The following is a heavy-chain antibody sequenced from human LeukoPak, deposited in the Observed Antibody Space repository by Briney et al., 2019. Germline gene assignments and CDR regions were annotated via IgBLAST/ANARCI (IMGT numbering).Heavy chain of an antibody. J-gene: IGHJ4*02. Sequence: PGGSLRLSCAASGFTFSSYSMNWVRRAPGKGLEWVSSISSSSSYIYYADSVKGRFTISRDNAKNSLYLQMNSLRAEDTAVYYCARLRGGSYRPDPFDYWGQGTLVTVSS. V-gene: IGHV3-21*01. CDR3: ARLRGGSYRPDPFDY. CDR2: ISSSSSYI. D-gene: IGHD1-26*01. CDR1: GFTFSSYS.